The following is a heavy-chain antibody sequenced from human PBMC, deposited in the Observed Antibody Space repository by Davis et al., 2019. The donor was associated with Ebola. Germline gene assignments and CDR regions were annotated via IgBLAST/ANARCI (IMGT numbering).Heavy chain of an antibody. V-gene: IGHV4-34*01. Sequence: SQTFSLTCAVYGGSFRGYYWSWIRQPPGKGLEWIGEINHSGSTNYNPSLKSRVTISVDTSKNQFSLKLSSVTAADTAVYYCARTPMYSSSWYCWFDPWGQGTLVTVSS. J-gene: IGHJ5*02. D-gene: IGHD6-13*01. CDR1: GGSFRGYY. CDR3: ARTPMYSSSWYCWFDP. CDR2: INHSGST.